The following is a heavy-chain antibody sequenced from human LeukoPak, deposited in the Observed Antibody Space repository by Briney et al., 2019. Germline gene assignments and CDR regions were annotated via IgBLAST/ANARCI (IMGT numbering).Heavy chain of an antibody. V-gene: IGHV4-59*12. CDR2: IYYTGST. CDR1: GGSFSNYF. CDR3: ARAYCSGGSCYSSRGMFDP. J-gene: IGHJ5*02. Sequence: SETLSLTCTVSGGSFSNYFWNWIRQPPGKGLEWIGYIYYTGSTNSNPSLKSRVTISVDTSKNQFSLKLSSVTAADTAVYYCARAYCSGGSCYSSRGMFDPWGQGTLVTVSS. D-gene: IGHD2-15*01.